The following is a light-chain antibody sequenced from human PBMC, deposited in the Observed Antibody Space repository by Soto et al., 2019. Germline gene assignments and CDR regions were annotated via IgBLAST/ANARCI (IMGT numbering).Light chain of an antibody. CDR1: QSIASS. J-gene: IGKJ1*01. Sequence: IQMTQSPPSLSASVGDTVTITCRASQSIASSLNWYQQKPGKAPKLLIYTASNLESGVPSRFSGSGFGTEFTLTISSLQPEDFATYHCHQAYSTPWTFXQGTKVDIK. CDR3: HQAYSTPWT. V-gene: IGKV1-39*01. CDR2: TAS.